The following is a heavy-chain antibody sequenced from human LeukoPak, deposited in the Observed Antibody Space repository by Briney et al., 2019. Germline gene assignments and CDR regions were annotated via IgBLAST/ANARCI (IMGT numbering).Heavy chain of an antibody. V-gene: IGHV4-4*02. D-gene: IGHD6-13*01. J-gene: IGHJ4*02. Sequence: PSGTLSLTCTVSGDSINSLDLWSWVRQPPGKGLEWIGEMYLSGTTHSNPSVKSRVTISIDKSKNQFFLNLSSVTAADTAVYYCARLSAGRPFDYWGQGTLVTVSS. CDR2: MYLSGTT. CDR3: ARLSAGRPFDY. CDR1: GDSINSLDL.